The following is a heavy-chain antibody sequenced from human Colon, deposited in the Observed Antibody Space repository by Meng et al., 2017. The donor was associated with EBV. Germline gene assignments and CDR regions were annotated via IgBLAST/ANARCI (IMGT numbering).Heavy chain of an antibody. D-gene: IGHD4-17*01. J-gene: IGHJ2*01. CDR2: IYYSGST. CDR1: GGSISSGNHY. Sequence: QVQLQESGPGLVKPSXXLSLTCXVSGGSISSGNHYWSWIRQHPGKGLEYIGYIYYSGSTYYNPSLKSRVIISVDTSKNQFSLRLNSVTAADTAVYYCASLYGDSSVWYLDLWGRGTLGTVSS. CDR3: ASLYGDSSVWYLDL. V-gene: IGHV4-31*03.